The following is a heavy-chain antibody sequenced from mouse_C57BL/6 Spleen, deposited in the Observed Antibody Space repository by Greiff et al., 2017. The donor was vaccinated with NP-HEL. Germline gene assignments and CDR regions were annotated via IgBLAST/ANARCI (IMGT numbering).Heavy chain of an antibody. V-gene: IGHV5-4*03. Sequence: EVKVVESGGGLVKPGGSLKLSCAASGFTFSSYAMSWVRQTPEKRLEWVATISDGGSYTYYPDNVKGRFTISRDNAKNNLYLQMSHLKSEDTAMYYCARYYYGSSYGFAYWGQGTLVTVSA. CDR3: ARYYYGSSYGFAY. D-gene: IGHD1-1*01. CDR1: GFTFSSYA. CDR2: ISDGGSYT. J-gene: IGHJ3*01.